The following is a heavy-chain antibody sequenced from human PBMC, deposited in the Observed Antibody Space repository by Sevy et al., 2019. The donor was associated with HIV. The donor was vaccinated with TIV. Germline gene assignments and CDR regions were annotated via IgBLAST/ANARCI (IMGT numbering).Heavy chain of an antibody. CDR1: GGSYSGYY. Sequence: SETLSLTCAVYGGSYSGYYWSWIRQPPGKGLEWIGEINHSGSTNYNPSLKSRVTISVDTSKNQFSLKLSSVTAADTAVYYCARQALELERRPFDYWGQGNLVTVSS. J-gene: IGHJ4*02. CDR3: ARQALELERRPFDY. V-gene: IGHV4-34*01. CDR2: INHSGST. D-gene: IGHD1-1*01.